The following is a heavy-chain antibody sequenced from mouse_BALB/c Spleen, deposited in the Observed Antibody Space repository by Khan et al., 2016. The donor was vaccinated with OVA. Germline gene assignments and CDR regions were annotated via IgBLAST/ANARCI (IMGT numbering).Heavy chain of an antibody. CDR3: TRHRDYYGSKPYFDY. Sequence: EVELVESGGGLVGLGGPLKLPCAASGFPFSSISMSWVRKTPEKRLEWVATFSSGGSYTYYPNSVKARFTIARDNAKNTLYQQMSSLKSEDTAMYYCTRHRDYYGSKPYFDYWGQGTTLTVSS. CDR2: FSSGGSYT. V-gene: IGHV5-6-4*01. CDR1: GFPFSSIS. J-gene: IGHJ2*01. D-gene: IGHD1-1*01.